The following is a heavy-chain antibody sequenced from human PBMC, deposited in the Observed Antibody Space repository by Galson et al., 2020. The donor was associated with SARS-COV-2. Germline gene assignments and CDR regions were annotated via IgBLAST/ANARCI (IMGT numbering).Heavy chain of an antibody. D-gene: IGHD3-22*01. V-gene: IGHV3-33*03. J-gene: IGHJ4*02. Sequence: GGSLRLSCVASGFNFNNYGMYWVRQAPGKGLEWVSVIWYAGNNRFYADSVKGRFTVSRDNSRNILYLQMNSLRAEDTATYYCAKSSYYSYADGYYSPDYWGQGTLVTVSS. CDR3: AKSSYYSYADGYYSPDY. CDR2: IWYAGNNR. CDR1: GFNFNNYG.